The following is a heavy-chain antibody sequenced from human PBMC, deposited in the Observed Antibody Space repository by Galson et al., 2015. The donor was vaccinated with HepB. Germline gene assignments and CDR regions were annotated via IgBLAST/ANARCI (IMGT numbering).Heavy chain of an antibody. D-gene: IGHD6-13*01. V-gene: IGHV3-33*08. CDR3: ARDLGGRAAAGYPYYYGMDV. Sequence: SLRLSCAASRFMFSTYGMHWVRQAPGKGLEWVALISFDGSNKYYADSVKGRFTISRDNSKSTLYLQMNSLRAEDTAVYYCARDLGGRAAAGYPYYYGMDVWGQGALVTVSS. CDR1: RFMFSTYG. J-gene: IGHJ6*02. CDR2: ISFDGSNK.